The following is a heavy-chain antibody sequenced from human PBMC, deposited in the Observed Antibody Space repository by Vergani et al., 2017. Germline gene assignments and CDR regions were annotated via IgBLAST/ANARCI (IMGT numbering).Heavy chain of an antibody. CDR1: GFTFSSYA. Sequence: EVQLLESGGGLVQPGGSLRLSCAASGFTFSSYAMSWVRQAPGKGLEWVSLISWDGGSTYYADSVKGRFTIARDNSKNSLYLQMNSLRAEDTALYYCAKDGSDYYDSSGYWAYFDYWGQGTLVTVSS. V-gene: IGHV3-43D*03. J-gene: IGHJ4*02. CDR2: ISWDGGST. CDR3: AKDGSDYYDSSGYWAYFDY. D-gene: IGHD3-22*01.